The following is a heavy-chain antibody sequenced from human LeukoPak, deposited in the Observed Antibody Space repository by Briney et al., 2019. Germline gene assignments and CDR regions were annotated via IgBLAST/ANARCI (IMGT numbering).Heavy chain of an antibody. J-gene: IGHJ6*03. CDR2: IYYSGST. V-gene: IGHV4-61*01. Sequence: SETLSLTCTVSGYSISSGYYWSWIRPPPGKGLEYIGYIYYSGSTNYNPSLKSRLTISVDTSKNQFSLKLSSVTAADTAVYYCARETSQKGAHYMDVWGKGTTVTISS. CDR3: ARETSQKGAHYMDV. CDR1: GYSISSGYY. D-gene: IGHD3-16*01.